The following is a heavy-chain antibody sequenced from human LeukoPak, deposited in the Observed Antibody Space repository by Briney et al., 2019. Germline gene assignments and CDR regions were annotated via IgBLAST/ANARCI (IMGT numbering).Heavy chain of an antibody. CDR3: AKVYYYGSGSYDY. Sequence: SGGSLRLSCAASGFTFSSYAMHWVRQAPGKGLEWVAVISYDGSNKYYADSVKGRFTISRDNSKNTLYLQMNSLRAEDTAVYYCAKVYYYGSGSYDYWGQGTLVTVSS. D-gene: IGHD3-10*01. CDR1: GFTFSSYA. V-gene: IGHV3-30-3*01. CDR2: ISYDGSNK. J-gene: IGHJ4*02.